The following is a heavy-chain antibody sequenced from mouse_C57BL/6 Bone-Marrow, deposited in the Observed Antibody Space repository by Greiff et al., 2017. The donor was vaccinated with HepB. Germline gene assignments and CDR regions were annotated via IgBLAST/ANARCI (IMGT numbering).Heavy chain of an antibody. Sequence: LKESGPELVKPGASVKISCKASGYSFTDYNMNWVKQSNGKSLEWIGVINPNYGTTSYNQKFKGKATLTVDQSSSTAYMQLNSLTSEDSAVYYCARWGVTTKAWFAYWGQGTLVTVSA. CDR3: ARWGVTTKAWFAY. CDR1: GYSFTDYN. CDR2: INPNYGTT. D-gene: IGHD2-2*01. V-gene: IGHV1-39*01. J-gene: IGHJ3*01.